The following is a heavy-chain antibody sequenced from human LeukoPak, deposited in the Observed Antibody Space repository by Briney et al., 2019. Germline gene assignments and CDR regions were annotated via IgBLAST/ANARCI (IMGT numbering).Heavy chain of an antibody. J-gene: IGHJ6*02. V-gene: IGHV3-23*03. CDR3: AKCSGWVFYGMDV. D-gene: IGHD2-15*01. CDR2: IYSDGST. Sequence: GGSLRLSCAASGFTFSSYAMSWVRQAPGKGLEWVSVIYSDGSTDYADSVKGRFTISRDNSKNTLYLQMNSLRAEDTAAYYCAKCSGWVFYGMDVWGQGTTVTVSS. CDR1: GFTFSSYA.